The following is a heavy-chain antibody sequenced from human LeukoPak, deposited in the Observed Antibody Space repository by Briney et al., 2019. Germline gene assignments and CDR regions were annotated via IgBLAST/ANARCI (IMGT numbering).Heavy chain of an antibody. V-gene: IGHV3-74*01. J-gene: IGHJ4*02. CDR2: INSDGSSI. CDR1: GFTFSRYW. CDR3: ARDPDSSGWSSKDY. D-gene: IGHD6-19*01. Sequence: TGGSLRLSCAASGFTFSRYWMHWVRQAPGKGLVWVSRINSDGSSITYADSVKGRLTISRDNAKNTLYLQMNSLRAEDTAVYYCARDPDSSGWSSKDYWGQGILVTVSS.